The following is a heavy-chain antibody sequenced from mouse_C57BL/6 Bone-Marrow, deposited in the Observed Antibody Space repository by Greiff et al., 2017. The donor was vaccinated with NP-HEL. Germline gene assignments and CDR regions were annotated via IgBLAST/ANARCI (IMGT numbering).Heavy chain of an antibody. CDR2: INPNNGGT. CDR3: FLPNYYGSSYGGWFAY. D-gene: IGHD1-1*01. CDR1: GYTFTDYY. Sequence: EVQLQQSGPELVKPGASVKISCKASGYTFTDYYMNWVKQSHGKSLEWIGDINPNNGGTSYNQKFKGKATLTVDKSSSTAYMELRSLTSEDSAVYYCFLPNYYGSSYGGWFAYWGQGTLVTVSA. V-gene: IGHV1-26*01. J-gene: IGHJ3*01.